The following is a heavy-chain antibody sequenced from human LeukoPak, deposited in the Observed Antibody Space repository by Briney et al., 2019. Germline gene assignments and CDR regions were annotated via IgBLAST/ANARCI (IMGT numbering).Heavy chain of an antibody. J-gene: IGHJ6*03. V-gene: IGHV3-20*04. CDR1: GFTFDDYG. CDR2: INWNGGST. Sequence: GGSLRLSCAASGFTFDDYGMSWVRQAPGKGLEWVSGINWNGGSTGYADSVKGRFTISRDNAKNSLYLQMNSLRAEDTALYYCARLAISNPTTGYSSSWSIYYYYYMDVWGKGTTVTVSS. CDR3: ARLAISNPTTGYSSSWSIYYYYYMDV. D-gene: IGHD6-13*01.